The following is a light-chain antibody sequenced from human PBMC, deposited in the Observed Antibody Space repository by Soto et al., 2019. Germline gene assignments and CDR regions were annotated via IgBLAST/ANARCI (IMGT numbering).Light chain of an antibody. V-gene: IGKV3D-15*01. CDR2: GAS. CDR1: QSVSDN. Sequence: EIVMTQSPATLSVSPGERATLSCRASQSVSDNLAWYQQKPGQAPRLLIYGASTRATGIPARFSGSGSGTEFTLTISSLQSEDFAVYYCQQYNNWPLTFGGGTKVDIK. CDR3: QQYNNWPLT. J-gene: IGKJ4*01.